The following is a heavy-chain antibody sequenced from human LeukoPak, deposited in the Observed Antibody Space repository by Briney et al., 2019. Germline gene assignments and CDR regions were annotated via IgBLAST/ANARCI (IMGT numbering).Heavy chain of an antibody. CDR1: GGSFSGYY. Sequence: SETLSLTCAVYGGSFSGYYWSWIRQPPGKGLEWIGEINHSGSTNYNPSLRSRVTISVDTSKNQFSLKLSSVTAADTAVNYCARDRGAVAGYIYDYWGQGTLVTVSS. J-gene: IGHJ4*02. CDR2: INHSGST. V-gene: IGHV4-34*01. D-gene: IGHD6-19*01. CDR3: ARDRGAVAGYIYDY.